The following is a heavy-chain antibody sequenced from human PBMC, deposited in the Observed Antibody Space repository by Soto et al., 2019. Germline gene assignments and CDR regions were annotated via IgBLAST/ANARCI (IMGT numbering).Heavy chain of an antibody. J-gene: IGHJ4*02. V-gene: IGHV3-48*02. CDR3: VTLSGWYVDY. CDR1: GFTFSSYS. CDR2: ISSSSSTI. Sequence: PGGSLRLSCAASGFTFSSYSMNWVRQAPGKGLEWVSYISSSSSTIYYADSVKGRFTISRDNAKNSLYPQMNSLRDEDTAVYYCVTLSGWYVDYWGQGTLVTVSS. D-gene: IGHD6-19*01.